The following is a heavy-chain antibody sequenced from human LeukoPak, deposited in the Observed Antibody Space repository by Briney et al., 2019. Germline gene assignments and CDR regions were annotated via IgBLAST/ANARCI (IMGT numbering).Heavy chain of an antibody. CDR3: ARDYGDQNDY. CDR1: GGSFSGYY. D-gene: IGHD4-17*01. Sequence: SETLSLTCAVYGGSFSGYYWSWIRQPPGKGLEWIGEINHSRSTNYNPSLKSRVTISVDTSKNQFSLKLSSVTAADTAVYYCARDYGDQNDYWGQGTLVTVSS. V-gene: IGHV4-34*01. J-gene: IGHJ4*02. CDR2: INHSRST.